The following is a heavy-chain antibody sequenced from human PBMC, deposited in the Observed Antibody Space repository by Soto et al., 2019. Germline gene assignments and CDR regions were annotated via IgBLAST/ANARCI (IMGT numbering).Heavy chain of an antibody. J-gene: IGHJ5*02. CDR1: GYTFTIYG. D-gene: IGHD3-3*01. Sequence: ASVQVACKASGYTFTIYGSSWVRQAPGQGLEWMGWISAYNGNTNYAQKLQGRVTVTTDTSTSTAYMELRSLRSDDTAVYYCARGSLTIFGVAPYPWGQGTLVTVSS. CDR3: ARGSLTIFGVAPYP. CDR2: ISAYNGNT. V-gene: IGHV1-18*01.